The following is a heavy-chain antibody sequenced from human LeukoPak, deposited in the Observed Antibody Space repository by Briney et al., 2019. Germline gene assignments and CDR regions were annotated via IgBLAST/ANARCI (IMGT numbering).Heavy chain of an antibody. CDR3: ARSDWLSTSDAFDI. J-gene: IGHJ3*02. V-gene: IGHV1-18*04. CDR1: GYTFTSYG. Sequence: ASVKVSCKASGYTFTSYGISWVRQAPGQGLEWRGWISAYNGNTNYAQKRQGRVTMTTDTSTSTAYMELRSLRSDDTAVYYCARSDWLSTSDAFDIWGQGTMVTVSS. D-gene: IGHD3-9*01. CDR2: ISAYNGNT.